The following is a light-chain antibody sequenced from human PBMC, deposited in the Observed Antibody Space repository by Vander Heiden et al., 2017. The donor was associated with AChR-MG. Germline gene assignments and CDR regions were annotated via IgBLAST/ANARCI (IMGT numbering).Light chain of an antibody. CDR1: SSNLGSNT. Sequence: QSVLTQPPSASGTPGQRVTISCSGSSSNLGSNTVNWYQQLPGTAPKLLIYSNNQRPSGVPDRFSGSKSGTSASLAISGLQSEDEADYYCAAWDDSLIWVFGGGTKLTVL. CDR3: AAWDDSLIWV. V-gene: IGLV1-44*01. J-gene: IGLJ3*02. CDR2: SNN.